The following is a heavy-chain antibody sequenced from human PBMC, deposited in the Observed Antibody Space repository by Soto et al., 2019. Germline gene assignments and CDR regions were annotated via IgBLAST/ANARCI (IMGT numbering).Heavy chain of an antibody. D-gene: IGHD6-19*01. V-gene: IGHV3-74*01. CDR3: ARDAPYSSGWSLDY. J-gene: IGHJ4*02. Sequence: EVQLVESGGGLVQPGGSLRLSCAASGFTFSSYWMHWVRQASGKGLVWVSRIKSDGSATYYADSVKGRFTISRDNAKNTLNLQMNSLRAEGTAVYYCARDAPYSSGWSLDYWGQGTLVTVSS. CDR2: IKSDGSAT. CDR1: GFTFSSYW.